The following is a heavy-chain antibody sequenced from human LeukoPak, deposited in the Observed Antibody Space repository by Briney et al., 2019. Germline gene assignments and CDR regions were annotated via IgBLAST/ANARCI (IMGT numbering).Heavy chain of an antibody. Sequence: SETLSLTCTVSGGSISSHYWSWIRQPPGKGLEWIGYIYYSGSTNYNPSLKSRVTISVDTSKNQFSLKLSSVTAADTAVYYCARGTVTAIPFDYWGQGTLVTVSS. J-gene: IGHJ4*02. CDR1: GGSISSHY. V-gene: IGHV4-59*11. CDR2: IYYSGST. CDR3: ARGTVTAIPFDY. D-gene: IGHD2-21*02.